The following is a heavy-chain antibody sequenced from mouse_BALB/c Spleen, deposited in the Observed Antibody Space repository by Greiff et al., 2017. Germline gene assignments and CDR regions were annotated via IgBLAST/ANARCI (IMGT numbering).Heavy chain of an antibody. CDR3: ARSRRPYYFDY. CDR1: GYAFTNYW. V-gene: IGHV1-63*01. J-gene: IGHJ2*01. CDR2: IYPGSGNT. Sequence: QVQLQQSGAELVRPGTSVKISCKASGYAFTNYWLGWVKQRPGHGLEWIGDIYPGSGNTYYNEKFKGKATLTADKSSSTAYMQLSSLTSEDSAVYCCARSRRPYYFDYWGQGTTLTVSS.